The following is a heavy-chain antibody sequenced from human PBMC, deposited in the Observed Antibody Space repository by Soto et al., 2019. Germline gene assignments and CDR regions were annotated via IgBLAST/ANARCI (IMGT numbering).Heavy chain of an antibody. Sequence: GGSLRLSCAASGFTSSNYWMSWVRQAPGKGLEWVANIKQDGSEKFYVDSVKGRFTISRDNAKNSLYLQMNSLRADDTAVYYCTRGTELRYCTSATCPGMDVWGQGTTVTVSS. D-gene: IGHD2-2*01. CDR3: TRGTELRYCTSATCPGMDV. CDR1: GFTSSNYW. V-gene: IGHV3-7*03. J-gene: IGHJ6*02. CDR2: IKQDGSEK.